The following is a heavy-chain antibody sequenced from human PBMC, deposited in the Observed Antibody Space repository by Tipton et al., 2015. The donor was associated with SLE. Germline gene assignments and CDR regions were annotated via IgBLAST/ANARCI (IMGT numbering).Heavy chain of an antibody. Sequence: TLSLTCTFSGGSISGSYWTWIRQPPGKGLEWIGYMYTSASTIYKPSLKSRVPLSSDTSKNQFSLRVRSVTAADTAVYYCARGGGRYYGYWGQGTLVTVSS. CDR1: GGSISGSY. J-gene: IGHJ4*02. CDR2: MYTSAST. V-gene: IGHV4-4*09. D-gene: IGHD1-26*01. CDR3: ARGGGRYYGY.